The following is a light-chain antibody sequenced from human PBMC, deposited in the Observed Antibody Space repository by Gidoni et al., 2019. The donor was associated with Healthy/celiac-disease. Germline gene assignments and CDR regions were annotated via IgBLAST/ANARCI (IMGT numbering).Light chain of an antibody. J-gene: IGLJ2*01. V-gene: IGLV2-11*01. CDR3: CSYAGSYTLV. CDR1: SSVVGGYNY. Sequence: QSALTQPRSVSGYPGQSVTISCTGTSSVVGGYNYVSWYQQHPGKAPNLMIYEVSKRPSGVPDRFSGSKSVNTASLTISGLQAEDEADYYCCSYAGSYTLVFGGGTKLTVL. CDR2: EVS.